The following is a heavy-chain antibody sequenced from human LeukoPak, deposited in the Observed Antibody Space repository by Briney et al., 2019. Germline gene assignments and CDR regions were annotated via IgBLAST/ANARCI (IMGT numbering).Heavy chain of an antibody. V-gene: IGHV1-46*01. Sequence: GASVKVSCTASGYTFTSYYMHWVRQAPGQGLEWMGIINPSGGSTSYAQKFQGRVTMTRDTSTSTVYMELSSLRSEDTAVYYCAREGGVPTHFDYWGQGTLVTVSS. CDR3: AREGGVPTHFDY. CDR2: INPSGGST. CDR1: GYTFTSYY. J-gene: IGHJ4*02.